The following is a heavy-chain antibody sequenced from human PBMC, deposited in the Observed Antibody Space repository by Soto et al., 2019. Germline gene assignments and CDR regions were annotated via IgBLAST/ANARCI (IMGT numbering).Heavy chain of an antibody. Sequence: GGSLRLSCAASGFTFSSYAMHWVRQAPGKGLEWVAVISYDGSNKYYADSVKGRFTISRENSKNTLYLQMNSLRAEDTAVYYCARAGVDIVATTKFYRPYYYYGMDVWGQGTTVTVSS. CDR2: ISYDGSNK. CDR1: GFTFSSYA. D-gene: IGHD5-12*01. CDR3: ARAGVDIVATTKFYRPYYYYGMDV. J-gene: IGHJ6*02. V-gene: IGHV3-30-3*01.